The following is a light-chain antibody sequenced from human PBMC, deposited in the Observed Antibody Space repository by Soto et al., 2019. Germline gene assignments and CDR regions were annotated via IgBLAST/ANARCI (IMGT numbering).Light chain of an antibody. V-gene: IGLV1-40*01. CDR1: SSNIGAGYD. CDR3: QSHDSSLSGSV. J-gene: IGLJ2*01. Sequence: QSVLTQPPSVSGAPGQRVTISCTGSSSNIGAGYDVHWYQQLPGTAPKLLIYDTHNRPSGVPDRFSGSKSGTSVSLAINGLQAEDEADYYCQSHDSSLSGSVFGGGTQLTVL. CDR2: DTH.